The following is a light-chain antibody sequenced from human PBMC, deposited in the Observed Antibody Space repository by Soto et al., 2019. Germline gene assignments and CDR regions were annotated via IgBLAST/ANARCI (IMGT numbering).Light chain of an antibody. Sequence: EIVMTQSPATLSVSPGERATLSCRASQSVSRNLAWYQQKPGQAPGLLIYGASTRATGIPARFSGSGSGTELTLTISSLQSEDFAVYYCQQYDDWPRAFGPGTKVDIK. J-gene: IGKJ3*01. V-gene: IGKV3-15*01. CDR3: QQYDDWPRA. CDR2: GAS. CDR1: QSVSRN.